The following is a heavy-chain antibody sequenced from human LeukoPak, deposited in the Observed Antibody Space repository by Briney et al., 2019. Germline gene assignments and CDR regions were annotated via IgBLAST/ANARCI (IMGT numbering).Heavy chain of an antibody. CDR2: ISSSSYI. CDR3: AKMGSGTSNYYYYYMDV. J-gene: IGHJ6*03. D-gene: IGHD1-14*01. Sequence: PGGSLRLSCAASGFTFSSYSMNWVRQAPGKGLEWVSSISSSSYIYYADSVKGRFTISRDNSKNTLYLQMNSLRAEDTAVYYCAKMGSGTSNYYYYYMDVWGKGTTVTISS. CDR1: GFTFSSYS. V-gene: IGHV3-21*04.